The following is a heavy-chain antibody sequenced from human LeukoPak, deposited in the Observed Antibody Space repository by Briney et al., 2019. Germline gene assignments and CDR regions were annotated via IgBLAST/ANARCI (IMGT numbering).Heavy chain of an antibody. CDR2: ISSSSSYI. CDR1: GFTFNRFY. CDR3: ARDLAGATIDY. Sequence: GGSLRLSCSASGFTFNRFYLHWVRQAPGKGLEWVSSISSSSSYIYYADSVKGRFTISRDNAKNSLYLQMNSLRAEDTAVYYCARDLAGATIDYWGQGTLVTVSS. V-gene: IGHV3-21*01. J-gene: IGHJ4*02. D-gene: IGHD1-26*01.